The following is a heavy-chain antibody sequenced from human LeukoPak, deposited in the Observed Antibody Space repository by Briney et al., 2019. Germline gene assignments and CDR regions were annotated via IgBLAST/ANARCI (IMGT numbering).Heavy chain of an antibody. V-gene: IGHV5-51*01. D-gene: IGHD3-3*01. CDR2: IYPGDSDT. CDR1: GYSFSSYW. Sequence: GESLKISCNGAGYSFSSYWIGCVRRMPAEGLQWMGIIYPGDSDTRYSPSLQGQVTILVDTSIGTAYLQWSSLKASDTAIYYCARQNDFRLDYWGQGTLVTVSS. CDR3: ARQNDFRLDY. J-gene: IGHJ4*02.